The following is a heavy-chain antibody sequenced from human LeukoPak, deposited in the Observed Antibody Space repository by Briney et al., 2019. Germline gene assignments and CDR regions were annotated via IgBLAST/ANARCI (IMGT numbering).Heavy chain of an antibody. V-gene: IGHV1-18*01. Sequence: ASVKVSCKASGGTFSSYAISWVRQAPGQGLEWMGGISAYNGNTNYAQKLQGRVTMTTDTSTSTAYMELRSLRSDDTAVYYCATLSEMDAFDIWGQGTMVTVSS. CDR3: ATLSEMDAFDI. J-gene: IGHJ3*02. CDR2: ISAYNGNT. CDR1: GGTFSSYA. D-gene: IGHD1-26*01.